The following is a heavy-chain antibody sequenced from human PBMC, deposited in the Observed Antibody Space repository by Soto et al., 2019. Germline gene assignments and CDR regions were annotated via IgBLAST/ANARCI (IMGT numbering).Heavy chain of an antibody. CDR1: GGTFSKYS. J-gene: IGHJ6*02. CDR3: ASTSYCNGSSCYSRHYYGMDV. Sequence: QVRLVQSGAEVKKPGSSVKVSCKVSGGTFSKYSLSWVRQTPGQGLEWMGGITPFVDTSNYAQRFLGRVTITAAKSTKTPFWEVGGLKSENPALYFCASTSYCNGSSCYSRHYYGMDVWGQGTTVTVSS. V-gene: IGHV1-69*06. CDR2: ITPFVDTS. D-gene: IGHD2-21*01.